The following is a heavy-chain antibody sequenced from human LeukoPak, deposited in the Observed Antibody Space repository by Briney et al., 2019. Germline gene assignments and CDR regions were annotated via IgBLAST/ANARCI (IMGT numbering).Heavy chain of an antibody. CDR1: GGTFSSYA. V-gene: IGHV1-69*13. D-gene: IGHD1-14*01. CDR2: IIPIFGTA. Sequence: GASVKVSCKASGGTFSSYAISWVRQAPGQGLEWMGGIIPIFGTANYAQKFQGRVTITADESTSTAYMELSSLRSEDTAVYYCARGRTLKTHSHNYYYYYYMDVWGKGTTVTVSS. CDR3: ARGRTLKTHSHNYYYYYYMDV. J-gene: IGHJ6*03.